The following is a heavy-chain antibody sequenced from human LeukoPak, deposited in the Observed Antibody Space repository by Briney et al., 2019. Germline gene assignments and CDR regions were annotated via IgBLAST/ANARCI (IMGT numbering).Heavy chain of an antibody. D-gene: IGHD5-18*01. CDR3: ARVRPGIQLWSRRVGYNWFDP. J-gene: IGHJ5*02. V-gene: IGHV4-39*07. Sequence: PSETLSLTCTVSGDSISRSTYYWAWIRQPPGTGLEWIGSVYYGRSPYFNPSLESRVTISVDTSKNQFSLKLSSVTAADTAVYYCARVRPGIQLWSRRVGYNWFDPWGQGTLVTVSS. CDR2: VYYGRSP. CDR1: GDSISRSTYY.